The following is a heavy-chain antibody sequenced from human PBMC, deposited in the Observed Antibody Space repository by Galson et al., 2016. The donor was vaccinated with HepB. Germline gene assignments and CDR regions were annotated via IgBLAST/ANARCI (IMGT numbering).Heavy chain of an antibody. V-gene: IGHV4-34*01. CDR3: ARARYSSDAHPGYYFDY. CDR2: ISHSGNT. D-gene: IGHD6-19*01. Sequence: SETLSLTCAVSGGSFSGYFWNWIRQSPGKGLEWIGDISHSGNTNYNPSLKSRVSISIDTSKNSLSLHMIGLRAEDTAVYYCARARYSSDAHPGYYFDYWGQGTLVPVSS. CDR1: GGSFSGYF. J-gene: IGHJ4*02.